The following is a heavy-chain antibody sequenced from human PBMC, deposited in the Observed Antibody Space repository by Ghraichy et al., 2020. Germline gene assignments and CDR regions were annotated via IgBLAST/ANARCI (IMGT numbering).Heavy chain of an antibody. V-gene: IGHV3-23*01. CDR1: GFAFSSYA. CDR3: AKNRLWFGETLFDF. Sequence: GGSLRLSCAASGFAFSSYAMNWVRQAPGKGLDWVSGISGSGGSTNYADSVKCRFTVSRDNSKNTLYLQMNSLRAEDTAIYYCAKNRLWFGETLFDFWGQGTLVTVSS. D-gene: IGHD3-10*01. J-gene: IGHJ4*02. CDR2: ISGSGGST.